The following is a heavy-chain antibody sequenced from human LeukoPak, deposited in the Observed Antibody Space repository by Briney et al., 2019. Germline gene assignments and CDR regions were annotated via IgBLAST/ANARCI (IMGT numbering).Heavy chain of an antibody. J-gene: IGHJ4*02. D-gene: IGHD3-22*01. Sequence: GGSLRLSCAASGFTVSSNYMSWVRQAPGKGLEWVSAIYSGGSTYYADSVKGRFTISRDNSKNTLYLQMNSLRAEDTAVYYCARDHGYYDSSGYLDYWGQGTLVTVSS. CDR2: IYSGGST. V-gene: IGHV3-66*01. CDR1: GFTVSSNY. CDR3: ARDHGYYDSSGYLDY.